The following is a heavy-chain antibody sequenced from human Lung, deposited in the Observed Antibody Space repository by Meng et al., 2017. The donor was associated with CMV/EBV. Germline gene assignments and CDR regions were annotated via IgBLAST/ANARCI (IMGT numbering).Heavy chain of an antibody. V-gene: IGHV3-73*01. CDR1: GFTFSDAG. CDR2: IRNRANSHAT. J-gene: IGHJ4*02. Sequence: GGSLRLXCSASGFTFSDAGLHWVRQASGRGLEWIGRIRNRANSHATAYVASVKGRFTISRDDSKNTMYLHMNSLKTDDTAVYYCSRGDSNGPLYWGPGTLVTVSS. D-gene: IGHD3-22*01. CDR3: SRGDSNGPLY.